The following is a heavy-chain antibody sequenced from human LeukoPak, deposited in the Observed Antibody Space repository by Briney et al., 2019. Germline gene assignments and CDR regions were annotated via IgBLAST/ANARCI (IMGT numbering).Heavy chain of an antibody. CDR2: IIPIFGTA. D-gene: IGHD6-13*01. Sequence: ASVKVSCKASGGTFSSYAISWVRQAPGQGLDWMGRIIPIFGTANSAQKFQGRVTITTDESTSTAYMELSSLRSGDTAVYYCAGGGRIAAANPLDYWGQGTLVTVSS. V-gene: IGHV1-69*05. J-gene: IGHJ4*02. CDR3: AGGGRIAAANPLDY. CDR1: GGTFSSYA.